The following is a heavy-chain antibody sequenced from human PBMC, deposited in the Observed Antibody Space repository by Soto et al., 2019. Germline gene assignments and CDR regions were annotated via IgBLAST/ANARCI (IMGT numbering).Heavy chain of an antibody. CDR1: GGSISSGVYY. Sequence: PSETLSLTCTVSGGSISSGVYYWSWILQHPGKGLEWIGYIYYSGSTYYNPSLKSLVTISVDTSKNQFSLKLSSVTAADTAVYYCARVGIGTYYYDSSGYYYFDYWGQGTLVTVSS. D-gene: IGHD3-22*01. CDR2: IYYSGST. V-gene: IGHV4-31*01. CDR3: ARVGIGTYYYDSSGYYYFDY. J-gene: IGHJ4*02.